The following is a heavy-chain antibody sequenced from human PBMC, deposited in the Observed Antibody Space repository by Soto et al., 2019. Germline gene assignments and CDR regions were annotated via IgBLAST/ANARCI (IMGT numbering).Heavy chain of an antibody. Sequence: QVQLVQSGAEVKKPGSSVKVSCKASGGTFSSYAISWVRQAPGQGLEWMGGIIPIFGTANYAQKFQGRVTITGDESTSTAKMELSSLRSEDTAVYYCASEHCGGDCYSLLGAFYIWGQGTMGTVSS. D-gene: IGHD2-21*02. CDR2: IIPIFGTA. V-gene: IGHV1-69*01. J-gene: IGHJ3*02. CDR1: GGTFSSYA. CDR3: ASEHCGGDCYSLLGAFYI.